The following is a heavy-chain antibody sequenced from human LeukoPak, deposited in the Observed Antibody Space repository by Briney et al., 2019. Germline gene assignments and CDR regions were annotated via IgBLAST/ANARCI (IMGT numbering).Heavy chain of an antibody. CDR1: GGTFSSYG. CDR3: ARAHYYGSGSYNRFDP. V-gene: IGHV1-69*13. Sequence: SVKVSCEASGGTFSSYGISWVRQAPGQGLEWMGGIIPIFGTANYAQKFQDRVTITADESTSTAYMELSSLRSEDTAVYYCARAHYYGSGSYNRFDPWGQGTLVTVSS. CDR2: IIPIFGTA. D-gene: IGHD3-10*01. J-gene: IGHJ5*02.